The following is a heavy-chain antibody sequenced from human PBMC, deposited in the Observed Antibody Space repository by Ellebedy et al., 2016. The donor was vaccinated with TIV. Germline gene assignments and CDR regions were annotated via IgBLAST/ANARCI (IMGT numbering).Heavy chain of an antibody. D-gene: IGHD6-19*01. CDR2: VTHTGGT. CDR3: ARGLTAAWELAGA. CDR1: SAPSGYYF. J-gene: IGHJ4*02. Sequence: GSLRLSXAVSSAPSGYYFWSWIRQPPGKGLEWLGEVTHTGGTNFNPSLESRVTMSLDTSENQFSLKLNSVNVADTAVYYCARGLTAAWELAGAWGQGTLVTVSA. V-gene: IGHV4-34*01.